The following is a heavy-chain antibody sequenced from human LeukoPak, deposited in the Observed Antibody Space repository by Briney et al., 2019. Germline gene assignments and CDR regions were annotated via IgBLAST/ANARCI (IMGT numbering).Heavy chain of an antibody. D-gene: IGHD3-22*01. CDR1: GYTLTELS. Sequence: ASVKVSCKVSGYTLTELSMHWVRQAPGKGLEWMGGFDPEDGETIYAQKFQGRATMTEDTSTDTAYMELSSLRSEDTAVYYCATSHSSGYYYYFDYWGQGTLVTVSS. CDR3: ATSHSSGYYYYFDY. CDR2: FDPEDGET. J-gene: IGHJ4*02. V-gene: IGHV1-24*01.